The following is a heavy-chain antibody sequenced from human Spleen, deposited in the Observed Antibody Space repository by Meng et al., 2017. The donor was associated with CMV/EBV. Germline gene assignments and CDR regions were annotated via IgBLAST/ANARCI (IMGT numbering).Heavy chain of an antibody. CDR1: GFTFSSYW. CDR3: ARVLNTYSSSWYYLPGDYYYGMDV. CDR2: INSDGSIT. V-gene: IGHV3-74*01. Sequence: GGSLRLSCAASGFTFSSYWMHWVRQAPGKGLVWVSRINSDGSITNYADSVKGRFTISRDNAKNSLYLQMNSLRAEDTAVYYCARVLNTYSSSWYYLPGDYYYGMDVWGQGTTVTVSS. J-gene: IGHJ6*02. D-gene: IGHD6-13*01.